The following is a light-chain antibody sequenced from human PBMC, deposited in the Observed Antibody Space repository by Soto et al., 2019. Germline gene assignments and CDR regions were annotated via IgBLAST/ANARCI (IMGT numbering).Light chain of an antibody. J-gene: IGKJ2*01. CDR1: QNISRF. V-gene: IGKV1-33*01. CDR3: HQYDDLPYT. Sequence: DIQMTQSPSSLTASVGDRVTITCQTSQNISRFLIWYHQSPGKAPNLLISDASNLEGGVSARFSGRGSGTHFTLTISSLQPEDIGRYYCHQYDDLPYTLGQGTSLQIK. CDR2: DAS.